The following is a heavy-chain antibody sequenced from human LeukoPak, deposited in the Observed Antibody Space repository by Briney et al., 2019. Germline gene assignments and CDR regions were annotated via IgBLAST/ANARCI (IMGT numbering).Heavy chain of an antibody. J-gene: IGHJ6*03. CDR2: IGFGGTNR. CDR1: GFTFSHYG. D-gene: IGHD2-2*01. Sequence: GGSLRLSCAASGFTFSHYGMHWVRQAPGRGLEWLAFIGFGGTNRYYADPVQGRFTISRDNSKNTLFLQMNSLTFEDTAVYFCAKGSIPAAVTYYMDVWGEGTTVTVSS. CDR3: AKGSIPAAVTYYMDV. V-gene: IGHV3-30*02.